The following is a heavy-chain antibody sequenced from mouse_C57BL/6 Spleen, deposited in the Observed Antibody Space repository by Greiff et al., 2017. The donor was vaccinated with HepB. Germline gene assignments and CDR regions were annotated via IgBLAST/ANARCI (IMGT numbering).Heavy chain of an antibody. Sequence: QVQLKESGAELVKPGASVKISCKASGYAFSSYWMNWVKQRPGKGLVWIGQIYPGDGDTNYNGKFKGKATLTADKSASTAYMQLSSLTSEDSAVYFCARRYPMDYWGQGTSVTVSS. CDR1: GYAFSSYW. V-gene: IGHV1-80*01. CDR2: IYPGDGDT. D-gene: IGHD2-14*01. CDR3: ARRYPMDY. J-gene: IGHJ4*01.